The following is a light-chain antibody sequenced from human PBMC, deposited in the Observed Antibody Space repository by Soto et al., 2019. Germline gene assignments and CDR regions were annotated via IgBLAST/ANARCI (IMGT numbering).Light chain of an antibody. CDR1: SSDGGGYSY. J-gene: IGLJ3*02. CDR2: DVS. CDR3: SSYAGSTWV. Sequence: QSVLTQPASVSGSPGQSITISCTGTSSDGGGYSYVSWYQQHPGKAPKLMIYDVSNRPSGVSNRFSGSKSGNTASLTISGLQAEDEADYHCSSYAGSTWVFGGGTKLTVL. V-gene: IGLV2-14*01.